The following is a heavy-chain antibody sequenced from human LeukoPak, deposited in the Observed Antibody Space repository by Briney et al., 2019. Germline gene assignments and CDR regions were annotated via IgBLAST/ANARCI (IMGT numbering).Heavy chain of an antibody. CDR1: GFSFSSYA. CDR2: ISFDGIKK. J-gene: IGHJ6*03. V-gene: IGHV3-30*01. D-gene: IGHD3-3*01. Sequence: PGRSLRLSCAASGFSFSSYALHWVRQAPGKGLEWVAVISFDGIKKHSADSVKGRFTISRDNSKNTLFLQMNYLRPEDTAVYYCARGGHYNFWSGYSDYHSMDVWGKGTTVTV. CDR3: ARGGHYNFWSGYSDYHSMDV.